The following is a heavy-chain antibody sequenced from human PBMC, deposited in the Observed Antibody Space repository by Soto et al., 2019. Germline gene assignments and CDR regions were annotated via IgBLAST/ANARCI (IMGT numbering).Heavy chain of an antibody. V-gene: IGHV1-69*02. Sequence: SVKVSCKASGGTFSSYTISWVRQAPGQGLEWMGRIIPILGIANYAQKFQGRVTITADKSTSTAYMELSSLRSEDTAVYYCATKTVAGSHSMSYWGQGTLVTVSS. D-gene: IGHD6-19*01. CDR2: IIPILGIA. J-gene: IGHJ4*02. CDR1: GGTFSSYT. CDR3: ATKTVAGSHSMSY.